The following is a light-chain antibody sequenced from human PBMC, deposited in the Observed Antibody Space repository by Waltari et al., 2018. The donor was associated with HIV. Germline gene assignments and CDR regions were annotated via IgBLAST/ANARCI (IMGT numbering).Light chain of an antibody. CDR3: QQYDNLPYT. V-gene: IGKV1-33*01. J-gene: IGKJ2*01. CDR1: QDISNY. CDR2: DAS. Sequence: DIQLTQSPSSLSASVGDRVPITCQASQDISNYLNWYQQKPGKAPKLLIYDASNWETGVPARFSGSGSGTDFTFTISSLQPEDIATYYCQQYDNLPYTFGQGTKLEIK.